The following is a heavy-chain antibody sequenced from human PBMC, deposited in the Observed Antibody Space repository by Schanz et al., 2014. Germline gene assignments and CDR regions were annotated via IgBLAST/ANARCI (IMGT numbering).Heavy chain of an antibody. Sequence: QVQLVESGGGLVKPGGSLRLSCAASGFIFNDYYMNWIRQAPGKGLEWLSYISRDGTTSYYADSVKGRFTISRDNAKNSLYLEMTSLRGDDTAVYYCARDMLRRYGALEIWGRGTMVTVSS. CDR3: ARDMLRRYGALEI. CDR2: ISRDGTTS. J-gene: IGHJ3*02. V-gene: IGHV3-11*04. CDR1: GFIFNDYY. D-gene: IGHD2-8*01.